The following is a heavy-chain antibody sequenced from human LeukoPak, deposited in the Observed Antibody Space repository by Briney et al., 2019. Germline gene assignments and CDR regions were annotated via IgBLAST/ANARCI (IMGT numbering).Heavy chain of an antibody. Sequence: VQPGGSMRLSCAASGFTFSNYAMSWVRQAPGKGLGWVSGISSSGSSTFFADHVKGRFTISRDNAKNSRYLQINTLQAEDTAVYYCARRSPGSSSLFFYYMDVWGKGTTVTVSS. CDR1: GFTFSNYA. CDR3: ARRSPGSSSLFFYYMDV. J-gene: IGHJ6*03. V-gene: IGHV3-23*01. CDR2: ISSSGSST. D-gene: IGHD1-26*01.